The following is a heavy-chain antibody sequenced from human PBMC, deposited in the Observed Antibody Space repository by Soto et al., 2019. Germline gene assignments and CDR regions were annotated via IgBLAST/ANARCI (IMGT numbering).Heavy chain of an antibody. J-gene: IGHJ5*02. CDR2: IYHSGST. CDR1: GGSISSGGYS. D-gene: IGHD2-15*01. Sequence: QLQLQESGSGLVKPSQTLSLTCAVSGGSISSGGYSWSWIRQPPGKGLEWIGYIYHSGSTYYNPSLQSRVTISVDRPKNQFSLKLSAVTAADTAVYYCARASVVAATAGATWFDPWGQGTLVTVSS. CDR3: ARASVVAATAGATWFDP. V-gene: IGHV4-30-2*01.